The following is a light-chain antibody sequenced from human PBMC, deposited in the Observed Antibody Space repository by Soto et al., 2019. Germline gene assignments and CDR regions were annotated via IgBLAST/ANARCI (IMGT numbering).Light chain of an antibody. Sequence: QSALTQPPSASGSPGQSVTISCTGTSSDVGKYDYVSWFQHHPGKAPKLIIYEGTKRPSGVSDRFSGSKSDNTASLTISGLQAEDEGDYYCCSYAGDYMFVFGTGTKLTVL. J-gene: IGLJ1*01. CDR3: CSYAGDYMFV. V-gene: IGLV2-8*01. CDR1: SSDVGKYDY. CDR2: EGT.